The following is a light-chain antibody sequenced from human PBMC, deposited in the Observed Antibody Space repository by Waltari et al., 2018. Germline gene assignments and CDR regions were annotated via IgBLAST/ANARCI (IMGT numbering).Light chain of an antibody. Sequence: DIVMTQSPDSLAVSLGDRATINCKSSQSLLFSSNNKNYLAWYQQKPGQPPKLLIYWASIRESGVPNRFSGSGSGTDFTHTISSLQAEDVAVYYCQQYDTTPLTFGGGTKVEIK. V-gene: IGKV4-1*01. J-gene: IGKJ4*01. CDR2: WAS. CDR1: QSLLFSSNNKNY. CDR3: QQYDTTPLT.